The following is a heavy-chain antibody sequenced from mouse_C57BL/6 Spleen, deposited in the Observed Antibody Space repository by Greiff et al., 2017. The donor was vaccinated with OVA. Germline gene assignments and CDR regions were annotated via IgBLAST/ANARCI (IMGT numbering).Heavy chain of an antibody. D-gene: IGHD2-3*01. CDR1: GFSLTSYG. Sequence: VKLQESGPGLVAPSQSLSITCTVSGFSLTSYGVHWVRQPPGKGLEWLVVIWSDGSTTYNSALKSRLSISKDNSKSQVFLKMNSLQTDDTAMYYCARHLYDGYYAWFAYWGQGTLVTVSA. J-gene: IGHJ3*01. CDR2: IWSDGST. CDR3: ARHLYDGYYAWFAY. V-gene: IGHV2-6-1*01.